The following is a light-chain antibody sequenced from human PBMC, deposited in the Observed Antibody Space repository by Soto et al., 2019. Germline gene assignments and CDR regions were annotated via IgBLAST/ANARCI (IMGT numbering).Light chain of an antibody. J-gene: IGKJ2*01. Sequence: EIVLTQSPGTLSLSPGERATLSCRASQSVSSDYLGWYQQKPGQAPRLIIFGASSRPIGIPDRFSGSGSGTDLTLTISSLEPEDFVVHYCQHYGTSPGYTFGEGTKLEIK. CDR2: GAS. V-gene: IGKV3-20*01. CDR1: QSVSSDY. CDR3: QHYGTSPGYT.